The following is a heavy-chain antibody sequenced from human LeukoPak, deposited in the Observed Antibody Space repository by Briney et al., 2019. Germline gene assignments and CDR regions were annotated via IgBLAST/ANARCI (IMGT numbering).Heavy chain of an antibody. CDR2: IYYSGNT. D-gene: IGHD3-10*01. J-gene: IGHJ4*02. CDR3: ARDNYYGAGSYYNVGLDY. V-gene: IGHV4-59*01. CDR1: GGSISSYY. Sequence: PSETLSLTCTVSGGSISSYYWSWIRQPPGKGLEWIGYIYYSGNTNYNPSLKSRVTISVDTSKNQFSLMLSSVTAADTAVYYCARDNYYGAGSYYNVGLDYWGQGTLVTVSS.